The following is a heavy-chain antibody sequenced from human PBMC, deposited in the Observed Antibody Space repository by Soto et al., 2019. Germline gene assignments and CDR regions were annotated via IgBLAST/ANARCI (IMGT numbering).Heavy chain of an antibody. Sequence: QLQLQESGPGLVKSSETLSLTCSVSGASVSSSHYWGWIRQPPGKGLEWIGSVSYSGSPYYSPSCKSRIAISVDTSTNQFSLRVRSVTATDTAGYFCARHYNTGAFFDYWGQGKLVTVSS. J-gene: IGHJ4*02. D-gene: IGHD1-20*01. V-gene: IGHV4-39*01. CDR1: GASVSSSHY. CDR2: VSYSGSP. CDR3: ARHYNTGAFFDY.